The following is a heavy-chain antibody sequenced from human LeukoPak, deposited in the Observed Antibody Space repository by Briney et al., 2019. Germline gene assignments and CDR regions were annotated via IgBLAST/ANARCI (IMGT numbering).Heavy chain of an antibody. CDR1: GFTFSSYW. D-gene: IGHD4-17*01. CDR3: AKGPNGDPDYFDY. V-gene: IGHV3-9*01. J-gene: IGHJ4*02. CDR2: ISWNSGSI. Sequence: PGGSLRLSCAASGFTFSSYWMHWVRQAPGKGLEWVSGISWNSGSIGYADSVKGRFTISRDNAKNSLYLQMNSLRAEDTALYYCAKGPNGDPDYFDYWGQGTLVTVSS.